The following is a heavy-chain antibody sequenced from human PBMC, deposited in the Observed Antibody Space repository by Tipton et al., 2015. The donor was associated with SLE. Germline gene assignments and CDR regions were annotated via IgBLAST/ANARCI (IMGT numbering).Heavy chain of an antibody. CDR2: INHRGST. D-gene: IGHD1-26*01. J-gene: IGHJ2*01. Sequence: TLSLTCAVYGGSFSGYYWSWIRQPPGKGLEWIGEINHRGSTNYNPSLKSRVTISGDTSKNQFSLKLSSVTAADTAVYNCARGHQGALGWYFDLWGRGTLVTV. CDR3: ARGHQGALGWYFDL. CDR1: GGSFSGYY. V-gene: IGHV4-34*01.